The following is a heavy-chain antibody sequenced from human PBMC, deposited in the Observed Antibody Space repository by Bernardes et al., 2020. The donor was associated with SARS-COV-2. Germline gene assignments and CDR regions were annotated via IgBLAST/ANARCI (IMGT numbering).Heavy chain of an antibody. J-gene: IGHJ6*02. CDR2: INPNTGRT. CDR3: AKDITSLRADVTRRPYYAMDV. D-gene: IGHD1-20*01. Sequence: ASVKVSCKTSGYTFNDHYMHWVRQAPGQDLEWVGRINPNTGRTNSAQNFRGRVSMTRDTSISTVYMELSGLRSDDTAVYYCAKDITSLRADVTRRPYYAMDVWGQGTTVTVSS. V-gene: IGHV1-2*06. CDR1: GYTFNDHY.